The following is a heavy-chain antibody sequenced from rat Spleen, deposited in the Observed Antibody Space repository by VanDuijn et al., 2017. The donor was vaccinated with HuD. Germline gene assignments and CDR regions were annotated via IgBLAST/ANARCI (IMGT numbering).Heavy chain of an antibody. D-gene: IGHD1-2*01. CDR1: GFSLTDYS. CDR2: IWTGGST. V-gene: IGHV2-30*01. Sequence: QVQLKESGPGLVQPSQTLSLTCTVSGFSLTDYSVHWVRQPTGKGLEWMGVIWTGGSTDYNSALKSRLSISRDTSKSQVFLKMNSLQTEDTATYYCAREYYSSPDYWGQGVMVTVSS. CDR3: AREYYSSPDY. J-gene: IGHJ2*01.